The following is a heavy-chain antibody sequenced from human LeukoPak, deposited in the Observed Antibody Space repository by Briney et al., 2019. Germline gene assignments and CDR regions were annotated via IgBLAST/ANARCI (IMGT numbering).Heavy chain of an antibody. CDR2: IYYSGST. V-gene: IGHV4-31*03. J-gene: IGHJ4*02. CDR1: GGSISSGGYY. CDR3: ARATPIIDWPSATHYYFDY. D-gene: IGHD3-9*01. Sequence: SQTLSLTCTVSGGSISSGGYYWSWIRQHPGKGLEWIGYIYYSGSTYYNPSLKSRVTISVDTSKNQFSLKLSSVTAADTAVYYCARATPIIDWPSATHYYFDYRGQGTLVTVSS.